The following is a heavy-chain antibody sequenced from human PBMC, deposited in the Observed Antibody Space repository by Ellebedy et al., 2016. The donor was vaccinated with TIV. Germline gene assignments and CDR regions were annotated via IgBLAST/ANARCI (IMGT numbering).Heavy chain of an antibody. V-gene: IGHV1-69*13. CDR2: IIPIFGTA. J-gene: IGHJ2*01. Sequence: AASVKVSCKASGGTFSSYAISWVRQAPGQGLEWMGGIIPIFGTANYAQKFQGRVTITADESTSTAYMELSSLRSEDTAVYYCARESFYDILTGKPWYFDLWGRGTLVTVSS. CDR3: ARESFYDILTGKPWYFDL. CDR1: GGTFSSYA. D-gene: IGHD3-9*01.